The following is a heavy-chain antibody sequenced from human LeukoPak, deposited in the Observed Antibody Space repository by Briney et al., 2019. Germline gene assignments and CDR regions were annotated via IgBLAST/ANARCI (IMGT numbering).Heavy chain of an antibody. J-gene: IGHJ3*02. Sequence: GGSLRLSCAASGFTFDDHAMYWVRQAPGKGLEWVSGINWDGSRIGYADAVKGRFTISRDSAKNSLYLQMNSLRAEDTALYYCARASYYYDTSGLGAFDIWGQGTLVTVSS. CDR2: INWDGSRI. V-gene: IGHV3-9*01. CDR3: ARASYYYDTSGLGAFDI. CDR1: GFTFDDHA. D-gene: IGHD3-22*01.